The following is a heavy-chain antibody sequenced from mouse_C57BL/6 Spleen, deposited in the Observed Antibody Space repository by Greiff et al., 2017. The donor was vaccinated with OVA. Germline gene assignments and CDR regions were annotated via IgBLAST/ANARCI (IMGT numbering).Heavy chain of an antibody. CDR3: TRLGLRAWFAG. CDR1: GYTFPDYE. CDR2: IDPETGGT. Sequence: VQLQQSGAELVRPGASVTLSCKASGYTFPDYEMHWVKQTPVHGLEWIGAIDPETGGTAYNQKFKGKATLTADKSSSTAYMELRSLTSEDSAVYYCTRLGLRAWFAGWGQGTLVTVSA. V-gene: IGHV1-15*01. J-gene: IGHJ3*01. D-gene: IGHD2-4*01.